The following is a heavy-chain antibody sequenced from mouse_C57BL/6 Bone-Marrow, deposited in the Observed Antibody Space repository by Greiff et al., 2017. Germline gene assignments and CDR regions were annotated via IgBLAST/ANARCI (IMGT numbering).Heavy chain of an antibody. V-gene: IGHV1-81*01. D-gene: IGHD2-3*01. Sequence: VQLQESGAELARPGASVKLSCKASGYTFTSYGISWVKQRTGQGLEWIGEIYPRSGNTYYNEKFKGKATLTADKSSSTAYMELRSLTSEDSAVYFCARDDGYYSFAYWGQGTLVTVSA. J-gene: IGHJ3*01. CDR3: ARDDGYYSFAY. CDR1: GYTFTSYG. CDR2: IYPRSGNT.